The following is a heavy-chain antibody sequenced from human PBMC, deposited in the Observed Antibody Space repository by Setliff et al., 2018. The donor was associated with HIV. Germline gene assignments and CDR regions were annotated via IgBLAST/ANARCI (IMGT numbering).Heavy chain of an antibody. V-gene: IGHV4-34*01. D-gene: IGHD1-7*01. CDR1: GGSFSDYY. Sequence: PSETLSLTCAVYGGSFSDYYWSWIRQPPRKRLEWIGELNDSGSTNYNPSLKSRVTISVDTSKNQFSLRLSSVIASDTGVYYCARGGATGTTRLDYWGQGTLVTVSS. J-gene: IGHJ4*02. CDR2: LNDSGST. CDR3: ARGGATGTTRLDY.